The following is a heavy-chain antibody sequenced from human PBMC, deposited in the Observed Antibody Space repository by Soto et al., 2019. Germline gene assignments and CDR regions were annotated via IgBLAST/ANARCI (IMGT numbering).Heavy chain of an antibody. CDR1: GFTFSSYA. CDR3: ARDKANYYDSSGYFPWFDP. Sequence: GGSLRLSCAASGFTFSSYAMHWVRQAPGKGLEWVAVISYDGSNKYYADSVKGRFTISRDNSKNTLYLQMNSLRAEDTAVYYCARDKANYYDSSGYFPWFDPWGQGTLVTVSS. CDR2: ISYDGSNK. V-gene: IGHV3-30-3*01. J-gene: IGHJ5*02. D-gene: IGHD3-22*01.